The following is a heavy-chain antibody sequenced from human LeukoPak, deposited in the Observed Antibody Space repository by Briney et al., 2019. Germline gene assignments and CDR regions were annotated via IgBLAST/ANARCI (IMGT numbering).Heavy chain of an antibody. CDR3: ARTLRFLEWLSGRGDY. D-gene: IGHD3-3*01. J-gene: IGHJ4*02. Sequence: GSLRLSCVTSGFTFSSYSMNWVRQAPGKGLEWIGSIYYSGSTYYNPSLKSRVTISVDTSKNQFSLKLSSVTAADTAVYYCARTLRFLEWLSGRGDYWGQGTLVTVSS. CDR2: IYYSGST. CDR1: GFTFSSYS. V-gene: IGHV4-39*07.